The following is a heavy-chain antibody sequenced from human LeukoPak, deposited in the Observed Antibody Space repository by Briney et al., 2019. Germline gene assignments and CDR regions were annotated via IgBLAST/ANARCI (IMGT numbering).Heavy chain of an antibody. CDR2: INSVGSRT. J-gene: IGHJ4*02. CDR1: GFTFSSYW. Sequence: PRGSLRLSCAASGFTFSSYWMHWVRPAHGKGLVWVSRINSVGSRTIYADSVKGRFTTSRDNPKNTMYLQMNRLRAEHPCMNDCARDRYSSGWYHHFDYWGQGTLVTVSS. D-gene: IGHD6-19*01. CDR3: ARDRYSSGWYHHFDY. V-gene: IGHV3-74*01.